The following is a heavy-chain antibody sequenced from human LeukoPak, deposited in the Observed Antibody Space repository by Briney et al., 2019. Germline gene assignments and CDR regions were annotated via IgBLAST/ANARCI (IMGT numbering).Heavy chain of an antibody. CDR2: ISSDGNTQ. J-gene: IGHJ3*02. CDR1: GFSFSSYS. CDR3: ARRRIVGSIDDAFDI. D-gene: IGHD1-26*01. V-gene: IGHV3-30-3*01. Sequence: GGSLRLSCEVSGFSFSSYSMHWVRQAPGKGLEWAAVISSDGNTQYYADSVEGRFTISRDNSNNTLYLQMNSLRADDTAIYYCARRRIVGSIDDAFDIWGQGTMVTLSS.